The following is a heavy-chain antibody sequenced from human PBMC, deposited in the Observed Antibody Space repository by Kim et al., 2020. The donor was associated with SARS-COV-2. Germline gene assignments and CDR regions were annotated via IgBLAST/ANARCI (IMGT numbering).Heavy chain of an antibody. Sequence: GGSLRLSCAASGFSFDTYDMHWVRQVPGKGLEWVSGIAPSGTVIGYAESVKGRFIVSRDNAKNSLYLQMNSLRREDTATYYCAKEDCAGNCYLIDSWGQG. J-gene: IGHJ4*02. CDR3: AKEDCAGNCYLIDS. CDR1: GFSFDTYD. CDR2: IAPSGTVI. V-gene: IGHV3-9*01. D-gene: IGHD2-15*01.